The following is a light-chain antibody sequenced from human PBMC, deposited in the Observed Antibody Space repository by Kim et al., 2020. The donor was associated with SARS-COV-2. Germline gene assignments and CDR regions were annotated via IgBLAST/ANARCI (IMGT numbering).Light chain of an antibody. J-gene: IGLJ3*02. V-gene: IGLV3-1*01. CDR1: KLGDKY. CDR2: QDS. CDR3: QAWDSSSWV. Sequence: VAPGQTASLTCSGDKLGDKYACWYQQKPGQSPVLVIYQDSKRPSGIPERFSGSNSGNTATLTISGTQAMDEADYYCQAWDSSSWVFGGGTQLTVL.